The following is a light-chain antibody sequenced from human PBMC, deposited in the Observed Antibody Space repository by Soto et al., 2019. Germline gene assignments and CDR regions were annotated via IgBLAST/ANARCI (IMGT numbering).Light chain of an antibody. CDR3: GSYEAPHFF. V-gene: IGLV2-8*01. CDR2: DVS. CDR1: RSDVGGYNY. J-gene: IGLJ1*01. Sequence: QSVLTQPPSATGAPGQAGTISCPGNRSDVGGYNYVSWYQQHPGKAPKLMIYDVSQRPSGVPDRFSGSKSGNTASLSVSGFQAEDESDYNFGSYEAPHFFFVTGSKVSVL.